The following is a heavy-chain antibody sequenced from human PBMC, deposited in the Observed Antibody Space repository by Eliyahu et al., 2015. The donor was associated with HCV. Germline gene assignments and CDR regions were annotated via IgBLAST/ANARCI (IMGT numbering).Heavy chain of an antibody. Sequence: QVQLVQSGAEVKKPGASVTVSCKAXGYTFTXYPIXWVRQAPGQRLEWMGWINPDNGDTKYSYKFQDRVTISRGISANTAYMELRRLKSEDTAVYYCLKDGGYSEWGQGTLVTVSS. CDR3: LKDGGYSE. D-gene: IGHD5-24*01. V-gene: IGHV1-3*01. J-gene: IGHJ4*02. CDR2: INPDNGDT. CDR1: GYTFTXYP.